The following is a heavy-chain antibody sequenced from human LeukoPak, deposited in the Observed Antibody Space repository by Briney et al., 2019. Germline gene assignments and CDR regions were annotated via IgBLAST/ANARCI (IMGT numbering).Heavy chain of an antibody. D-gene: IGHD3-3*01. Sequence: VASVKVSCKASGGTFSSYAISWVRQAPGQGLEWMGGIIPIFGTANYTQKFQGRVTITADESTSTAYMELSSLRSEDTAVYYCARSFDRRYYDFWSGYHYFDYWGQGTLVTVSS. CDR3: ARSFDRRYYDFWSGYHYFDY. CDR1: GGTFSSYA. V-gene: IGHV1-69*01. CDR2: IIPIFGTA. J-gene: IGHJ4*02.